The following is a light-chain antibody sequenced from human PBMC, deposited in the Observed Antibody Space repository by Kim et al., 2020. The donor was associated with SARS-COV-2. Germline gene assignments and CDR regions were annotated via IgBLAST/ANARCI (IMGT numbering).Light chain of an antibody. CDR2: AGS. CDR1: QGIRND. Sequence: IQMTQSPSSLSASVGDRVTITCRASQGIRNDLGWYQQIPGKAPKLLISAGSTLESGVPSRFSGSGSATDFALTISSLQPEDFATYYCLQDYNYPLTFGGGTKLEI. V-gene: IGKV1-6*01. CDR3: LQDYNYPLT. J-gene: IGKJ4*01.